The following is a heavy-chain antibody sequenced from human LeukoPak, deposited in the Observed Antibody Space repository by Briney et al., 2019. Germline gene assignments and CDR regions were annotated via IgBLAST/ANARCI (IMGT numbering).Heavy chain of an antibody. J-gene: IGHJ4*02. D-gene: IGHD2-8*01. CDR2: IYYRGNT. CDR1: AGSIISDDYY. V-gene: IGHV4-39*01. Sequence: SETLSLTCTVSAGSIISDDYYWGWIRQPSGKGLEWIGSIYYRGNTYYNPSLKSRVTISVDRSSEQFSLRLSSVTAADTAVYFCARHWFHCTTSGCYYDSWGQGILVTVPS. CDR3: ARHWFHCTTSGCYYDS.